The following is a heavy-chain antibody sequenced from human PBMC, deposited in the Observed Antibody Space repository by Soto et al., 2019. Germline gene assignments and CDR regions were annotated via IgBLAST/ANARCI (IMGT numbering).Heavy chain of an antibody. CDR1: GVSISSGNW. V-gene: IGHV4-4*01. Sequence: LSLTCAVSGVSISSGNWWTWVRQTPQRGLEYIGEIFHDGTANYYPSFERRVAISVDTSKNQFSLKLTSVTAADTAIYFCARLVYDTRLNYMYFDFWGXGALVNVSS. J-gene: IGHJ4*02. D-gene: IGHD2-8*01. CDR2: IFHDGTA. CDR3: ARLVYDTRLNYMYFDF.